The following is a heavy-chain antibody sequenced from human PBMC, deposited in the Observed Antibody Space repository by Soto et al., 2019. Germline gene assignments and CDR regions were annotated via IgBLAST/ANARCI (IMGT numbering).Heavy chain of an antibody. Sequence: PSETLSLTCAVYGGSFSGYYWRWIRQPPGKGLEWIGEINHSGSTNYNPSLKSRVTISVDTSKNQFSLKLSSVTAADTAVYYCARGGRSAQYYYGSGSLQKFDYWGRGTLVT. CDR3: ARGGRSAQYYYGSGSLQKFDY. D-gene: IGHD3-10*01. CDR1: GGSFSGYY. J-gene: IGHJ4*02. CDR2: INHSGST. V-gene: IGHV4-34*01.